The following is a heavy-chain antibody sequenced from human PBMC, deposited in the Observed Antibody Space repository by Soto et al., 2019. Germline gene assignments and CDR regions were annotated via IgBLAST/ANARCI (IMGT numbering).Heavy chain of an antibody. V-gene: IGHV1-18*01. J-gene: IGHJ6*02. Sequence: QVPLVQSGAEVKKPGASVKVSCKASGYTFTSYGISWVRQAPGQGLEWMGRISAYNGNTNYAQKLQGRVTMTTDTSTSTAYMELRSLRSDDTAVYYCARERGQLAGDYYYYYGMDVWGQGTTVTVSS. D-gene: IGHD6-6*01. CDR1: GYTFTSYG. CDR2: ISAYNGNT. CDR3: ARERGQLAGDYYYYYGMDV.